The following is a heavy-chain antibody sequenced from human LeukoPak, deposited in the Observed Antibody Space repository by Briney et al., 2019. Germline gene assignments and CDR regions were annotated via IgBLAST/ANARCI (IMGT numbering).Heavy chain of an antibody. D-gene: IGHD2/OR15-2a*01. CDR3: ARLPTFDAFDI. CDR1: GGSINSGSYY. CDR2: IYYSGST. Sequence: SETLSLTCTVSGGSINSGSYYWGWIRQPPGKGLEWIGNIYYSGSTYYNPSLKSRVTISVDTSKNQFSLRLSSVTAADTAVYYCARLPTFDAFDIWGQATMVTVSS. J-gene: IGHJ3*02. V-gene: IGHV4-39*01.